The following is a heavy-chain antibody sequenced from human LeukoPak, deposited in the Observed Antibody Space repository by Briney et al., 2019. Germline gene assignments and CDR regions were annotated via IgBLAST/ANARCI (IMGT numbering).Heavy chain of an antibody. J-gene: IGHJ4*02. D-gene: IGHD4-17*01. CDR3: ARAYMTTLDY. CDR1: GFTFSSYA. Sequence: GGSLRLSCAASGFTFSSYAMRWVRQARGEGRNYVSAISSHGGTTYYANSVKGRFTISRHNSKTTLYLQMGSLRAEDMAVYYCARAYMTTLDYWGQGTLVTVSS. V-gene: IGHV3-64*01. CDR2: ISSHGGTT.